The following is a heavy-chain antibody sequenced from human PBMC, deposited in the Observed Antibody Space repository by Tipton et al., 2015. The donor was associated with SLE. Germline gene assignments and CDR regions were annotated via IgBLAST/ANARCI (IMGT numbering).Heavy chain of an antibody. CDR3: ARVLGSFYGMDV. CDR2: ISYDGSNK. CDR1: GFTFSSYA. J-gene: IGHJ6*02. V-gene: IGHV3-30*04. Sequence: QLVQSGGGLVQPGGSLRLSCAASGFTFSSYAMQWVRQAPGKGLEWVAVISYDGSNKYYADSVKGRFTISRDNSKNTLYLQMNSLRAEDTAVYYCARVLGSFYGMDVWGQGTTVTVSS.